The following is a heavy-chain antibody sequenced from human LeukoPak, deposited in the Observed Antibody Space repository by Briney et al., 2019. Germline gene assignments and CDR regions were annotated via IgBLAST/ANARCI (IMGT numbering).Heavy chain of an antibody. CDR1: GFTFSNYG. J-gene: IGHJ4*02. D-gene: IGHD6-13*01. CDR2: VSGTSDRT. CDR3: ARDSPGIAAAGTFDY. V-gene: IGHV3-23*01. Sequence: PGGSLRLSCETSGFTFSNYGMTWVRQAPGKGLEWVSTVSGTSDRTYYVDSVKGRFTISRDNSENTLYLQMNSLRAEDTAVYYCARDSPGIAAAGTFDYWGQGTLVTVSS.